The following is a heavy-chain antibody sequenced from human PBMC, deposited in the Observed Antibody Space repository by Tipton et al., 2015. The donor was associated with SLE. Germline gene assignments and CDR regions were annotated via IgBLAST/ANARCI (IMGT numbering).Heavy chain of an antibody. D-gene: IGHD3-3*01. J-gene: IGHJ4*02. CDR3: ASYARITIFGVVH. CDR1: GFTFSSYS. CDR2: ISGSGGST. Sequence: SLRLSCAASGFTFSSYSMNWVRQAPGKGLEWVSAISGSGGSTYYADSVKGRFTISRDNSKNTLYLQMNSLRAEDTAVYYCASYARITIFGVVHWGQGTLVTVSS. V-gene: IGHV3-23*01.